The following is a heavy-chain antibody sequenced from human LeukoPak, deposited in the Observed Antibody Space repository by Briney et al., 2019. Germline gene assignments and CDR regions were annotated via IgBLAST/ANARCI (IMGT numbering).Heavy chain of an antibody. D-gene: IGHD1-1*01. V-gene: IGHV3-23*01. J-gene: IGHJ4*02. CDR1: GFTFSSYA. Sequence: GGSLRLSCAASGFTFSSYAMSWVRQAPGKGLEWVSAISGSGGSTYYADSVKGRFTISRDDSKNTLYLQMNSLRAEDTAVYYCAKGVATGTTLIGVDYWGQGTLVTVSS. CDR2: ISGSGGST. CDR3: AKGVATGTTLIGVDY.